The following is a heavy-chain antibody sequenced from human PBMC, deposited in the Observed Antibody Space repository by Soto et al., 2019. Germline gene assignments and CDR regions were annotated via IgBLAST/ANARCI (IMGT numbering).Heavy chain of an antibody. CDR1: GFTFSTYA. D-gene: IGHD6-19*01. Sequence: EVQLLESGGGLVQPGGSLRLSCAASGFTFSTYAMNWVRQAPGKGLEWVSSVSGTGGTTYYADSVKGRFTISRDNSKNTLYLQMNSLRAEDTAVYYCATPPAVASTNYYSYGLDVWGQGTTVTVSS. J-gene: IGHJ6*02. V-gene: IGHV3-23*01. CDR3: ATPPAVASTNYYSYGLDV. CDR2: VSGTGGTT.